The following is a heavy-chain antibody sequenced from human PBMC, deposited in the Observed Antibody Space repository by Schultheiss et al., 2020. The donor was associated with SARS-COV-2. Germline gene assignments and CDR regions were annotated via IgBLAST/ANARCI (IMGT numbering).Heavy chain of an antibody. V-gene: IGHV4-34*01. Sequence: SETLSLTCAVYGGSFSGYYWSWIRQPPGKGLEWIGEINHSGSTNYNPSLKSRVTISVDRSKNQFSLKLSSVTAADTAVYYCARGMPRPRIAVAGSGGYFQHWGQGTLVTVSS. CDR2: INHSGST. J-gene: IGHJ1*01. CDR1: GGSFSGYY. CDR3: ARGMPRPRIAVAGSGGYFQH. D-gene: IGHD6-19*01.